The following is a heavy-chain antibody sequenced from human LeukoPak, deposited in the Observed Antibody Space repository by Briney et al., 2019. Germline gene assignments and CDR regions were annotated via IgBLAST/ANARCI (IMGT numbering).Heavy chain of an antibody. D-gene: IGHD1-26*01. Sequence: SETLSLTCTVSSGSINDYHWSWIRQSPGKGLEWIGHIYYSGTTNYNASLKSRVTISLDTSKSQFSLEVISVTAADTAMYYCARHSLEWELLGNDAFDIWGQGTMVTVSS. V-gene: IGHV4-59*08. J-gene: IGHJ3*02. CDR2: IYYSGTT. CDR1: SGSINDYH. CDR3: ARHSLEWELLGNDAFDI.